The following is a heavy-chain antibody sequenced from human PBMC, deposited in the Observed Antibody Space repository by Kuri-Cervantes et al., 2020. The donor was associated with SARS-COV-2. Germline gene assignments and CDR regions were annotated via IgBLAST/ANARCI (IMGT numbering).Heavy chain of an antibody. J-gene: IGHJ4*02. CDR3: ARVFGSYVAAAAAYYFDY. D-gene: IGHD6-13*01. Sequence: GESLKISCAASGFTFSDYYMSWIRQAPGKGLEWLSYISTSSGYTNYADSVKGRFTISRDNAKNSLYLQMNSLRAEDTAVYYCARVFGSYVAAAAAYYFDYWGQGTLVTVSS. CDR2: ISTSSGYT. V-gene: IGHV3-11*06. CDR1: GFTFSDYY.